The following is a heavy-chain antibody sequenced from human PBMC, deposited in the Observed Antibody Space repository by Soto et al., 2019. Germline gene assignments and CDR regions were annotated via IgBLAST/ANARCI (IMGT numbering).Heavy chain of an antibody. J-gene: IGHJ4*02. CDR1: GYTFTSYG. CDR3: ARGRYGEY. D-gene: IGHD3-10*01. CDR2: ISAHNGNT. Sequence: QVHLVQSGAEVKKPGASVQVSCKASGYTFTSYGIPWVRQAPGQGLEWMVWISAHNGNTDYAQTLQGRVIVTRDTSSRTAYMELRSLISDDTAVSYCARGRYGEYWGQGALVTVSS. V-gene: IGHV1-18*01.